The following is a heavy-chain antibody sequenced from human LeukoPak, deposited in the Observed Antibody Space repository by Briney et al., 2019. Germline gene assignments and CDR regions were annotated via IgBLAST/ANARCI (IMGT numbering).Heavy chain of an antibody. Sequence: KPSETLSLTCTVSGGSISSYYWSWIRQPPGKGLEWIGYIYYSGSTNYNPSLKSRVTISVDTSKNQFSLKLSSVTAADTAVYYCARVASASSSWWADYFDYWGQGTLVTVSS. D-gene: IGHD6-13*01. J-gene: IGHJ4*02. V-gene: IGHV4-59*01. CDR1: GGSISSYY. CDR2: IYYSGST. CDR3: ARVASASSSWWADYFDY.